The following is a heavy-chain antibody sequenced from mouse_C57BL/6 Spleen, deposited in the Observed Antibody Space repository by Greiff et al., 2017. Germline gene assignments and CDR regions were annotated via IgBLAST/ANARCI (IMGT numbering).Heavy chain of an antibody. CDR1: GYAFSSSW. D-gene: IGHD2-10*02. CDR3: ARGGYGNYGGYAMDY. Sequence: VQLQQSGPELVKPGASVKISCKASGYAFSSSWMNWVKQRPGKGLEWIGRIYPGDGDTNYNGKFKGKATLTADKSSSTAYMQLSSLTSEDSAVYFCARGGYGNYGGYAMDYWGQGTSVTVSS. CDR2: IYPGDGDT. J-gene: IGHJ4*01. V-gene: IGHV1-82*01.